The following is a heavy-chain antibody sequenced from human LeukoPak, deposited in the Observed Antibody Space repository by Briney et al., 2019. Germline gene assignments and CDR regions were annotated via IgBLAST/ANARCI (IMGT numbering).Heavy chain of an antibody. CDR3: ATDSSSSSYY. D-gene: IGHD6-6*01. J-gene: IGHJ4*02. V-gene: IGHV3-15*01. CDR2: IKSKTDGGTT. CDR1: GFSFSNAW. Sequence: GSLRLSCAASGFSFSNAWMSWVRQAPGKGLEWVARIKSKTDGGTTEYAAPVKGRLNISRDDSKNTLYLQMNSLKTEDTAVYYCATDSSSSSYYWGQGTLVTVSS.